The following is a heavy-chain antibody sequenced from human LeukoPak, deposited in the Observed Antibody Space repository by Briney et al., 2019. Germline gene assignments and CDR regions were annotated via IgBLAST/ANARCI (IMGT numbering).Heavy chain of an antibody. J-gene: IGHJ4*02. CDR3: ARGPPYGSRSDFLDY. Sequence: GGSLGLSCAASGFAFSSYGMHWVRQAPGKGLEWVASLKEDVSARNLVDSVKGRFTISTDNAKNSLYLQMNSLRVKDTAVYYCARGPPYGSRSDFLDYWGLGTLVTVSS. CDR2: LKEDVSAR. D-gene: IGHD3-10*01. CDR1: GFAFSSYG. V-gene: IGHV3-7*01.